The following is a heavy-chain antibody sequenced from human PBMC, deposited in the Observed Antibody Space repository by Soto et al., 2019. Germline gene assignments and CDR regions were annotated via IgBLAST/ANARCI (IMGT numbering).Heavy chain of an antibody. CDR3: ARERREKIHEGYDNDY. V-gene: IGHV4-4*07. J-gene: IGHJ4*02. CDR1: GGSISDYY. D-gene: IGHD5-12*01. Sequence: ETLSLTCTVSGGSISDYYWSWIRQPAGKGLEWIGRIYTSGSTDYNPSLKSRVSISIDTSKSQFSLKVTSMTAADTAVYYCARERREKIHEGYDNDYWGQGTLVTVSS. CDR2: IYTSGST.